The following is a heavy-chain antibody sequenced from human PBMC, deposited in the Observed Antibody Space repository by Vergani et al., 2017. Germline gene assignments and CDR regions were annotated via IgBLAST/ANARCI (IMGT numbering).Heavy chain of an antibody. CDR3: ARDKTGENVFDC. CDR1: GFTVSSNY. V-gene: IGHV3-13*01. D-gene: IGHD7-27*01. CDR2: IDTVGDT. Sequence: EVQLVESGGGLVQPGGSLRLSCAASGFTVSSNYMSWVRQAPGKGLEWVSAIDTVGDTDYSGSVKGRFSISRDNAKNAFYLQMYSLRAGDTGLYYCARDKTGENVFDCWGQGTMVTVSS. J-gene: IGHJ3*01.